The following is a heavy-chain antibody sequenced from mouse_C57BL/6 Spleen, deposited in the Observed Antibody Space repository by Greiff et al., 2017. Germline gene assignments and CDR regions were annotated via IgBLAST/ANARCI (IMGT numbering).Heavy chain of an antibody. CDR1: GYSFTDYN. CDR3: ARGRTVGYAMDY. D-gene: IGHD1-1*01. CDR2: INPNYGTN. J-gene: IGHJ4*01. Sequence: EVQLQQSGPELVKPGASVKLSCKASGYSFTDYNMNWVKQSNGKSLEWIGVINPNYGTNSYNQKFKGKATLTVDQSSSTAYMQLNSLTSEESAVYYCARGRTVGYAMDYWGQGTSVTVSS. V-gene: IGHV1-39*01.